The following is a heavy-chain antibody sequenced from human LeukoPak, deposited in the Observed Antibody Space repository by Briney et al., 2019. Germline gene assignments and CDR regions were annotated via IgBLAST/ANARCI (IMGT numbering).Heavy chain of an antibody. CDR2: IGTAGDT. D-gene: IGHD3-10*01. CDR3: ARDPGEGYFDY. J-gene: IGHJ4*02. V-gene: IGHV3-13*01. Sequence: GGSLRLPCAASGFTFSSYDMHWVRQATGKGLEWVSAIGTAGDTYYPGSVKGRFTISRENAKNSLYLQMNSLRAGDTAVYYCARDPGEGYFDYWGQGTLVTVSS. CDR1: GFTFSSYD.